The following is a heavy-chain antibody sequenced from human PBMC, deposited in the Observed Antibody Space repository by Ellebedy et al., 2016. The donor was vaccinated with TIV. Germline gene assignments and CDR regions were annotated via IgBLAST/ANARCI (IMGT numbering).Heavy chain of an antibody. D-gene: IGHD6-6*01. V-gene: IGHV4-38-2*02. Sequence: MPSETLSLTCTVSNYSIKRGYDWGWIRQLPEKGLEWSGSVYYSGSAYYNPSLSSRVTISIDTSRNQFSLHLRSVTAADTGVYYCARPKRSASIAYPFDLWGQGTMVTVSS. J-gene: IGHJ3*01. CDR2: VYYSGSA. CDR3: ARPKRSASIAYPFDL. CDR1: NYSIKRGYD.